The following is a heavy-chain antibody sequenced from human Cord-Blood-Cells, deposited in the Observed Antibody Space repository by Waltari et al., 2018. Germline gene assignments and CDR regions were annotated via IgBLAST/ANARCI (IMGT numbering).Heavy chain of an antibody. D-gene: IGHD4-4*01. V-gene: IGHV4-61*01. CDR1: GGTVSSGSYY. CDR3: ARGTVTFDY. CDR2: IYYSGST. Sequence: QVQLQESCPGLVKPSETLSLTCTVSGGTVSSGSYYLSWIRQPPGKGLEWIGYIYYSGSTNYNPSLKSRVTISVDTSKNQFSLKLSSVTAADTAVYYCARGTVTFDYWGQGTLVTVSS. J-gene: IGHJ4*02.